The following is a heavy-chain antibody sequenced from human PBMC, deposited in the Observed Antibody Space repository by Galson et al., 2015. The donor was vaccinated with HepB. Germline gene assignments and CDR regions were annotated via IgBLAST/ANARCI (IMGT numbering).Heavy chain of an antibody. CDR1: GGSFSGYY. CDR2: INHSGST. CDR3: ARGGFFGVVTRYYMDV. V-gene: IGHV4-34*01. D-gene: IGHD3-3*01. Sequence: ETLSLTCAVYGGSFSGYYWSWIRQPPGKGLEWIGEINHSGSTNYNPSLKSRVTISVDTSKNQFSLKLSSVTAADTAVYYCARGGFFGVVTRYYMDVWGKGTTVTVSS. J-gene: IGHJ6*03.